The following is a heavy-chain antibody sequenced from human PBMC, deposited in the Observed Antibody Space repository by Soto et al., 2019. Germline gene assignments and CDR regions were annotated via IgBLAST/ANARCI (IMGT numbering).Heavy chain of an antibody. V-gene: IGHV1-69*02. CDR3: ARGLDGYNFYYYYYGMDV. D-gene: IGHD5-12*01. J-gene: IGHJ6*02. CDR1: GGTFSSYT. CDR2: IIPILGIA. Sequence: SVKVSCKASGGTFSSYTISWVRQAPGQGLEWMGRIIPILGIANYAQKFQGRVTITADKSTSTAYMELSSLRSEDTAVYYCARGLDGYNFYYYYYGMDVWGQ.